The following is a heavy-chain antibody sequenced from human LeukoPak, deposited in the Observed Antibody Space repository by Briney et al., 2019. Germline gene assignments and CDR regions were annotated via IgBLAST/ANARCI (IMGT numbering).Heavy chain of an antibody. CDR1: GFTFSNYG. J-gene: IGHJ4*02. D-gene: IGHD6-19*01. CDR2: IRYDGNNK. CDR3: AKAHHSSGWYSN. V-gene: IGHV3-30*02. Sequence: GGSLRLSCAASGFTFSNYGMHWVRQAPGKGLEWVAFIRYDGNNKYYADSVRGRFTISRDNYKNTLYLQINRLRAEDTAVYYCAKAHHSSGWYSNWGQGTLVTVSS.